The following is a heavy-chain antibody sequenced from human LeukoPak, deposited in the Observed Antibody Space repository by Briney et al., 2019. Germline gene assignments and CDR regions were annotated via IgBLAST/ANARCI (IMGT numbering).Heavy chain of an antibody. CDR3: ARGFPALQQHYYYYGMDV. J-gene: IGHJ6*04. D-gene: IGHD6-13*01. V-gene: IGHV4-34*01. CDR1: GGSISSYY. Sequence: SETLSLTCTVSGGSISSYYWSWIRQPPGKGLEWIGEINHSGSTNYNPSLKSRVTISVDTSKNQFSLKLSSVTAADTAVYYCARGFPALQQHYYYYGMDVWGKGTTVTVSS. CDR2: INHSGST.